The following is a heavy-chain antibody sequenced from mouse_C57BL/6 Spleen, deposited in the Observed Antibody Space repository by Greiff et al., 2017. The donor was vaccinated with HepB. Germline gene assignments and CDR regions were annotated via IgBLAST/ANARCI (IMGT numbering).Heavy chain of an antibody. V-gene: IGHV3-6*01. CDR2: ISYDGSN. Sequence: ESGPGLVKPSQSLSLTCSVTGYSITSGYYWNWIRQFPGNKLEWMGYISYDGSNNYNPSLKNRISITRDTSKNQFFLKLNSVTTEDTATYYCARGLDSSGPYMDYWGQGTSVTVSS. CDR1: GYSITSGYY. J-gene: IGHJ4*01. D-gene: IGHD3-2*02. CDR3: ARGLDSSGPYMDY.